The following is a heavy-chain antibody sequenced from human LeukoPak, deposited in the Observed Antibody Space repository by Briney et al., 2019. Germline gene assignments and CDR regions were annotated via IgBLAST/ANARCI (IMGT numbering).Heavy chain of an antibody. Sequence: PGGSLRLSCTASGFSFSNYAMSWVRRAPGKGLEWVSAIGGRDGRTYYADSVKGRFTISRDNSKNTLYLQMNSLRAEDTAVYYCAKAHYYGSGSYVPPDYWGQGTLVTVSS. CDR3: AKAHYYGSGSYVPPDY. V-gene: IGHV3-23*01. J-gene: IGHJ4*02. CDR1: GFSFSNYA. D-gene: IGHD3-10*01. CDR2: IGGRDGRT.